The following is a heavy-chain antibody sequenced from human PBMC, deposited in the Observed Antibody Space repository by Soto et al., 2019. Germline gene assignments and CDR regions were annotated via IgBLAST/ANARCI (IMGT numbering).Heavy chain of an antibody. Sequence: QVQLVESGGGLVKPGGSLRLSCAASGFTFSDYYISWIRQAPGKGLEWVSYISSSSSYTNYADSVKGRFTISRDNAKNSLYLQMNSLRAEDTAVYYCARDRRRYGTRRDYYYYGMDVWGQGTTVTVSS. D-gene: IGHD4-17*01. V-gene: IGHV3-11*06. CDR1: GFTFSDYY. J-gene: IGHJ6*02. CDR2: ISSSSSYT. CDR3: ARDRRRYGTRRDYYYYGMDV.